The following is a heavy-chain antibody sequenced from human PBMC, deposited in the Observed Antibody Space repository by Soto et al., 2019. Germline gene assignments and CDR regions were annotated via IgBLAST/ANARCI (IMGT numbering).Heavy chain of an antibody. CDR2: IYYSGST. CDR3: ARDQEDYDILTGPTRWFDP. V-gene: IGHV4-59*01. CDR1: GGSISSYY. J-gene: IGHJ5*02. Sequence: LSLTCTVSGGSISSYYWSWIRQPPGKGLEWIGYIYYSGSTNYNPSLKSRVTISVDTSKNQFSLKLSSVTAADTAVYYCARDQEDYDILTGPTRWFDPWGQGTLVTVSS. D-gene: IGHD3-9*01.